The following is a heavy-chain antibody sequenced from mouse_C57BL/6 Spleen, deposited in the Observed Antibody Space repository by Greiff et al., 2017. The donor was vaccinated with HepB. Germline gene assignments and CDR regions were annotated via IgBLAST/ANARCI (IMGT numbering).Heavy chain of an antibody. CDR3: TTSFITTVVADYYAMDY. CDR1: GFNIKDYY. Sequence: EVQLQQSGAELVRPGASVKLSCTASGFNIKDYYMHWVKQRPEQGLEWIGRIDPEDGDTEYAPKFQGKATMTADTSSNTAYLHLSSLTSEDTAVYYCTTSFITTVVADYYAMDYWGQGTSVTVSS. J-gene: IGHJ4*01. D-gene: IGHD1-1*01. V-gene: IGHV14-1*01. CDR2: IDPEDGDT.